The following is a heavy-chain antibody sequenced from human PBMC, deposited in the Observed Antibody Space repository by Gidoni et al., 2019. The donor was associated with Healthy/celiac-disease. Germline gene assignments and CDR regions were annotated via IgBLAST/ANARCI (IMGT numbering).Heavy chain of an antibody. Sequence: EVQLVESGGGLVKPGGSLRLSCAASGFTFSSYSMNWVRQAPGKGLEWVSSISSSSSYIYYADSVKGRFTISRDNAKNSLYLQMNSLRAEDTAVYYCARGPQQLVKSYYFDYWGQGTLVTVSS. D-gene: IGHD6-13*01. CDR2: ISSSSSYI. CDR3: ARGPQQLVKSYYFDY. CDR1: GFTFSSYS. J-gene: IGHJ4*02. V-gene: IGHV3-21*01.